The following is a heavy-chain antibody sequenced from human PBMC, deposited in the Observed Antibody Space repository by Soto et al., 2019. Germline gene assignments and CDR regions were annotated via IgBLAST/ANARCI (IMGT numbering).Heavy chain of an antibody. CDR2: IWYDGNNK. J-gene: IGHJ4*02. CDR3: ARDVHYDSSGCIDY. V-gene: IGHV3-33*01. CDR1: GFTFNNHG. D-gene: IGHD3-22*01. Sequence: QVQLVESGGGVVQPGKSLRLSCAGSGFTFNNHGMHWVRQAPGKGLEWVAVIWYDGNNKYYADSVKGRFTISRDNSKNILYLQMNSLRVEDTAVYYCARDVHYDSSGCIDYWGQGTLVTVSS.